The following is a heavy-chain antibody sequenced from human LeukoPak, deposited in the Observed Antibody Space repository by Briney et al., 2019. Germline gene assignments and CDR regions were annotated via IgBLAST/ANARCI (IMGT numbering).Heavy chain of an antibody. CDR1: GGSISSSSYY. V-gene: IGHV4-39*01. Sequence: SETLSLTCTVSGGSISSSSYYWVWIRQPPGKGLEWIGSIYYSGSTYYNPSLKSRVNISVDTSKDQFSLKLNSVTAADTAVYYCARGRSGSYFNSWFDPWGQGTLVTVSS. D-gene: IGHD1-26*01. CDR2: IYYSGST. CDR3: ARGRSGSYFNSWFDP. J-gene: IGHJ5*02.